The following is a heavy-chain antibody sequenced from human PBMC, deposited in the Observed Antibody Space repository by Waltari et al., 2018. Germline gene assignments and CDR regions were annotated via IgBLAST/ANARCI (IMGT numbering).Heavy chain of an antibody. J-gene: IGHJ6*02. D-gene: IGHD3-10*01. CDR3: ARDSGDYYYYYGMDV. CDR1: GFTVSSNY. CDR2: IYSGGST. V-gene: IGHV3-53*01. Sequence: EVQLVESGGGLIQPGGSLRLSCAASGFTVSSNYMSWVRQAPGKGLEWVSVIYSGGSTYYADSVKGRFTISRDNSKNTLYLQMNSLRAEDTAVYYCARDSGDYYYYYGMDVWGQGTMVTVSS.